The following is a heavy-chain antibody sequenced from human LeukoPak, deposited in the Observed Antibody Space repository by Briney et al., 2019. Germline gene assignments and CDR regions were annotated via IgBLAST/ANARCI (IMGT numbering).Heavy chain of an antibody. D-gene: IGHD3-9*01. J-gene: IGHJ4*02. CDR1: GYTFTSYG. CDR2: VSTYNGNT. CDR3: ARDRATLRGNNYDLLIGYYTGWDY. Sequence: ASVKVSCKASGYTFTSYGISWVRQAPGQGLEWMGWVSTYNGNTNYAQNLQGRVTMTTDRSTSTAYMELRSLTSDDTAVYYCARDRATLRGNNYDLLIGYYTGWDYWAQGTLVSVSS. V-gene: IGHV1-18*01.